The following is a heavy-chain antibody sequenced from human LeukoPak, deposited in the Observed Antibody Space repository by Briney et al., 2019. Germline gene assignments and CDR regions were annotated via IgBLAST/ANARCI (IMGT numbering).Heavy chain of an antibody. D-gene: IGHD1-26*01. CDR1: GYTFTGYY. J-gene: IGHJ4*02. CDR3: ARVGTRLLHSPNFDH. V-gene: IGHV1-2*02. Sequence: GASVKVSCKASGYTFTGYYMHWVRRAPGQGLEWMGWINPNSGGTNYAQKFQGRVTMTRDTSISTAYMELSRLRSDDTAVYYCARVGTRLLHSPNFDHWGQGTLVTVSS. CDR2: INPNSGGT.